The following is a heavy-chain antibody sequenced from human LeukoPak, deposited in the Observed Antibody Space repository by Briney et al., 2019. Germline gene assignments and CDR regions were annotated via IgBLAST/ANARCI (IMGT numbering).Heavy chain of an antibody. CDR2: IWSDGNNR. CDR3: AKERGPFDAFDI. J-gene: IGHJ3*02. CDR1: GFTFSSYG. V-gene: IGHV3-33*06. Sequence: GGSLRLSCAASGFTFSSYGMHWVRQAPGKGQEWVAVIWSDGNNRFYADSVKGRFTFSRDNSKNTLSLQMNSLRAEDTAVYYCAKERGPFDAFDIWGPGTRVTVS.